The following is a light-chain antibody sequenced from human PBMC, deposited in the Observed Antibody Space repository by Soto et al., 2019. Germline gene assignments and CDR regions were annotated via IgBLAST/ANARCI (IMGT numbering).Light chain of an antibody. Sequence: QSALTQPRSVSGSPGQSVTISCTGTSSDVGAYNYVSWYQQHPGKAPKLMIYDVRKRPSGVPDRFSASKSGSTASLTISGLQAEDEADYYCCSYALRSTVIFGGGTKVTVL. CDR1: SSDVGAYNY. J-gene: IGLJ2*01. CDR3: CSYALRSTVI. CDR2: DVR. V-gene: IGLV2-11*01.